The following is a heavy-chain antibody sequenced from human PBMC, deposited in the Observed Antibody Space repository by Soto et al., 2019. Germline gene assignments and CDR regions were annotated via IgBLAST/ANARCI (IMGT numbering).Heavy chain of an antibody. CDR1: GGPISSHTYY. V-gene: IGHV4-31*03. CDR2: IYYNENT. CDR3: ARAKTFYDGSENWHDP. J-gene: IGHJ5*02. D-gene: IGHD3-10*01. Sequence: PSETLSLPCTVSGGPISSHTYYWYRIRQHPGKGLEWIGYIYYNENTYYNPSLMSRLTISIDTSKNQFSLRLKSVTAADTAVYYCARAKTFYDGSENWHDPWGQGTLVTVSS.